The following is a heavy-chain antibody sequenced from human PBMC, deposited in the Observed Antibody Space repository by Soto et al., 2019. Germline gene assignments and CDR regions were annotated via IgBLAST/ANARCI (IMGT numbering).Heavy chain of an antibody. D-gene: IGHD5-12*01. CDR2: IYYSGST. V-gene: IGHV4-39*01. Sequence: PSETLSLTCTVSGGSLSSSSYYWGWIRQPPGKGLEWIGSIYYSGSTYYNPSLKSRGTISVDTSKNQFSLKLSSVTAADTAVYYCASRLGRGNSGYDHWFVPWGQGTLVTVSS. CDR3: ASRLGRGNSGYDHWFVP. J-gene: IGHJ5*02. CDR1: GGSLSSSSYY.